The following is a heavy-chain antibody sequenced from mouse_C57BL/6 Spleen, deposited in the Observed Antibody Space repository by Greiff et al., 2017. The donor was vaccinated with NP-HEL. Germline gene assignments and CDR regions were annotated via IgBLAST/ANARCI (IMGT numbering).Heavy chain of an antibody. CDR2: ISSGSSTI. CDR1: GFTFSDYG. J-gene: IGHJ4*01. CDR3: ARGGKSAMDY. V-gene: IGHV5-17*01. Sequence: VQLKESGGGLVKPGGSLKLSCAASGFTFSDYGMHWVRQAPEKGLEWVAYISSGSSTIYYADTVKGRFTISRDNAKNTLFLQMTSLRSEDTAMYYCARGGKSAMDYWGQGTSVTVSS.